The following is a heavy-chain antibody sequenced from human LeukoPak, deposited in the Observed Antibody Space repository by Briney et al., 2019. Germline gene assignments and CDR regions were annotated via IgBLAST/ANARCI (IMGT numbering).Heavy chain of an antibody. CDR2: INSDGSST. Sequence: GGSLRLSCVASGFTFSSNWMHWVRQAPGKGLVWVSRINSDGSSTSYADSVKGRFTISRDNAKNTLYLQMNSLRAEDTAVYYCAGIPGGLRGCVYDFWGQGTLVTVSS. D-gene: IGHD4-23*01. V-gene: IGHV3-74*01. CDR1: GFTFSSNW. CDR3: AGIPGGLRGCVYDF. J-gene: IGHJ4*02.